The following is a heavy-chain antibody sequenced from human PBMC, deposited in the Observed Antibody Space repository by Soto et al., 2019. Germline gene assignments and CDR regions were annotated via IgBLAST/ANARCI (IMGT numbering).Heavy chain of an antibody. V-gene: IGHV4-61*01. D-gene: IGHD6-6*01. CDR3: ARRGRYSSSSGMYNWFDP. CDR1: GGSVSSGSYY. Sequence: SETLSLTCTVSGGSVSSGSYYWSWIRQPPGKGLEWIGYIYYSGSTNYNPSLKSRVTISVDTSKNQFSLKLSSVTAADTTVYYCARRGRYSSSSGMYNWFDPWGQGTLVTVPQ. J-gene: IGHJ5*02. CDR2: IYYSGST.